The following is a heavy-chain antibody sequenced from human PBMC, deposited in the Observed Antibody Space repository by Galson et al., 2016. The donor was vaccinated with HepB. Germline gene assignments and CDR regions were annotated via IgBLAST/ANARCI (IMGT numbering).Heavy chain of an antibody. CDR1: GGSISGYY. D-gene: IGHD4-11*01. CDR3: ARKYSRFWFDS. Sequence: SETLSLTCTVSGGSISGYYWSWLRQPPGKGPEWIGYIHYTGTTNYNPSLESRVTISVDTSENRFSLTGRSVTAADPAVSYCARKYSRFWFDSWGQGTLVAVSS. CDR2: IHYTGTT. V-gene: IGHV4-59*01. J-gene: IGHJ5*01.